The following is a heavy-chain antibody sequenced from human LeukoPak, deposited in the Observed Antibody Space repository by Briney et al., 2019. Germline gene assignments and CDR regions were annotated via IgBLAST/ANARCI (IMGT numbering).Heavy chain of an antibody. J-gene: IGHJ4*02. CDR3: AREFSDYGDYAIDY. CDR2: IYTSGST. D-gene: IGHD4-17*01. Sequence: SETLSLTCTVSGGSISSYYWSWIRQPAGKGLEWIGRIYTSGSTNYNPSLKSRVTRSVDTSKNQFSLKLSSVTAADTAVYYCAREFSDYGDYAIDYWGQGTLVTVSS. V-gene: IGHV4-4*07. CDR1: GGSISSYY.